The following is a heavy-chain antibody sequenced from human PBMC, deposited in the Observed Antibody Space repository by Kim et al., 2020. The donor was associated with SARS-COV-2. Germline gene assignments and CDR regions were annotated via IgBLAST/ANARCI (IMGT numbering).Heavy chain of an antibody. Sequence: GGSLRLSCAASGFTFSSYWMSWVRQAPGKGLEWVANIKQDGSEKYYVDSVKGRFTISRDNAKNSLYLQMNSLRAEDTAVYYCARGLYYYDSSGYYYWGQGTLVTVSS. CDR2: IKQDGSEK. CDR3: ARGLYYYDSSGYYY. D-gene: IGHD3-22*01. J-gene: IGHJ4*02. V-gene: IGHV3-7*03. CDR1: GFTFSSYW.